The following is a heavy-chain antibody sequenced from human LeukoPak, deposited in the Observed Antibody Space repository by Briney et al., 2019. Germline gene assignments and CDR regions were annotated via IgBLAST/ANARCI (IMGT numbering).Heavy chain of an antibody. CDR3: ASCTNGVCPDLYYYFYGMDV. Sequence: GASVKVSCKASGGTYSSYAISWVRQATGQWLEWMGGIIPIFGTANYAQKFQGRVTITADESTSTAYMGLSSLRSEDTAVYYCASCTNGVCPDLYYYFYGMDVWGQGTTVTVSS. D-gene: IGHD2-8*01. CDR1: GGTYSSYA. V-gene: IGHV1-69*13. J-gene: IGHJ6*02. CDR2: IIPIFGTA.